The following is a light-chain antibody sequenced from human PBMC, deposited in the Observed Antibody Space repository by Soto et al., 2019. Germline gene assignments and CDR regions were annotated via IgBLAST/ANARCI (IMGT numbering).Light chain of an antibody. CDR3: QQYNNWPPWT. J-gene: IGKJ1*01. Sequence: EIGFTQSPSTLSLYPGERATLSCGASQSVNAGYLAWYQHKPGLAPRLLIYDASTRATGIPARFSGSGSGTEFTLTISSLQSEDFAVYYCQQYNNWPPWTFGQGTKVDIK. CDR1: QSVNAGY. V-gene: IGKV3-15*01. CDR2: DAS.